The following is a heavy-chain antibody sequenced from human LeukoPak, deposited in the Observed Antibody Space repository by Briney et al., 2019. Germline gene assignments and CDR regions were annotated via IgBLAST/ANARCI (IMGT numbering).Heavy chain of an antibody. CDR1: GFIFSNFG. D-gene: IGHD3-10*01. J-gene: IGHJ4*02. Sequence: PGGSLRLSCAASGFIFSNFGVHWVRQTPGKGLEWVAVIYNDGNKKYYVDSLKDRFTVSRDNSKNTVYLQMSSLRVEDTAVYSCARNLGSGSSFFFDFWGRGTLVTVSS. V-gene: IGHV3-33*01. CDR2: IYNDGNKK. CDR3: ARNLGSGSSFFFDF.